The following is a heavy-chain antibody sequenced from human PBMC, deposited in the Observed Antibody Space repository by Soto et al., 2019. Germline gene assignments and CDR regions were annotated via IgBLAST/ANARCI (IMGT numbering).Heavy chain of an antibody. D-gene: IGHD2-2*01. J-gene: IGHJ6*02. CDR1: GGSFSGYY. V-gene: IGHV4-34*01. CDR3: ARGGEYCSSTSCSYGMDV. Sequence: PSETLSLTCAVYGGSFSGYYWSWIRQPPGKGLEWIGEINHSGSTNYNPSLKSRVTISVDTSKNQFSLKLSSATAADTAVFYCARGGEYCSSTSCSYGMDVWGQGTTVTVSS. CDR2: INHSGST.